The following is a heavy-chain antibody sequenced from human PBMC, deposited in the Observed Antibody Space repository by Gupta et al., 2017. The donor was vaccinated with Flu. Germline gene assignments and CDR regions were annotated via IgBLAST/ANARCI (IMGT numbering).Heavy chain of an antibody. CDR2: IFSNDEK. CDR1: GFSLSNARMG. V-gene: IGHV2-26*01. D-gene: IGHD3-10*01. Sequence: QVTLKESGPVLVKPTENLPLTCTVPGFSLSNARMGVSWIRQPPGKALEWLAHIFSNDEKSYSTSLKSRLTISKDTSKSQVVLTMTNMDPVDTATYYCARMSDYYGSGSPYYYYGWTSGAKEPRSPSP. CDR3: ARMSDYYGSGSPYYYYGWTS. J-gene: IGHJ6*02.